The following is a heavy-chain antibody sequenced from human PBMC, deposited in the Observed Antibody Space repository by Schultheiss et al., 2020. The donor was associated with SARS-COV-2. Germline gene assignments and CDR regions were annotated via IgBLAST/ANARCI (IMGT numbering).Heavy chain of an antibody. Sequence: GGSLRLSCTAFGFTFGDYAMSWVRQAPGKGLEWVGFIRSKAYGGTTEYAASVKGRFTISRDDSKSIAYLQMNSLKTEDTAVYYCTRGLMVRGVIMGYWGQGTLVTVSS. CDR2: IRSKAYGGTT. D-gene: IGHD3-10*01. V-gene: IGHV3-49*04. CDR1: GFTFGDYA. CDR3: TRGLMVRGVIMGY. J-gene: IGHJ4*02.